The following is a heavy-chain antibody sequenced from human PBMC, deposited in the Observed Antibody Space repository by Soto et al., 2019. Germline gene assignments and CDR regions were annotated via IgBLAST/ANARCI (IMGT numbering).Heavy chain of an antibody. CDR3: ARALLWFGDSYFDY. J-gene: IGHJ4*02. V-gene: IGHV1-3*01. CDR2: INAGNGNT. D-gene: IGHD3-10*01. CDR1: GYTFTSYA. Sequence: ASVKVSCKASGYTFTSYAMHWVRQAPGQRLEWMGWINAGNGNTKYSQKFQGRVTITRDTSASTAYMELSSLRSEDTAVYYCARALLWFGDSYFDYWGQGTLVTVSS.